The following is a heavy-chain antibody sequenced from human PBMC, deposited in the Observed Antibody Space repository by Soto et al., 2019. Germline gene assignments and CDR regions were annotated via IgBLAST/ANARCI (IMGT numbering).Heavy chain of an antibody. V-gene: IGHV1-2*04. D-gene: IGHD2-8*01. CDR2: INPKSGGT. CDR3: ARGDSTDCSNVVCSFFYNHDMDL. J-gene: IGHJ6*02. CDR1: GYSFTDYH. Sequence: ASVKVSCKASGYSFTDYHIHWVRQAPGQGLEWLGRINPKSGGTSTAQKFQGWVTMTTDTSISTASMELTRLTSDDTAIYYCARGDSTDCSNVVCSFFYNHDMDLWGQGTTVIVSS.